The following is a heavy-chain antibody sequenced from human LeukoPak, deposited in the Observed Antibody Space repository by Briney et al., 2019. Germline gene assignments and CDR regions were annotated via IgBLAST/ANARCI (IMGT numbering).Heavy chain of an antibody. Sequence: PSETLSLTCTVSGDSISSFYWSWIWQPPRQGLGWVGYMYYSCSTNYNPSLKLRVPIPVDTSKNQSSLKLSSVPAADTAVYYCARSGTEYYDFWSGTSATTNNWFDPWGQGTLVTVSS. CDR2: MYYSCST. J-gene: IGHJ5*02. D-gene: IGHD3-3*01. V-gene: IGHV4-59*12. CDR1: GDSISSFY. CDR3: ARSGTEYYDFWSGTSATTNNWFDP.